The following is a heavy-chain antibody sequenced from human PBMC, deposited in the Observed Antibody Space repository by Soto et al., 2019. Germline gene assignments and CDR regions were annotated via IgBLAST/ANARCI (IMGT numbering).Heavy chain of an antibody. CDR2: VNIDGAT. J-gene: IGHJ4*02. V-gene: IGHV3-23*01. Sequence: EVQLLESGGGLVQPGGSLRLSCAASGFTFSSYAMSWVRQARGEGLEWVSSVNIDGATHYADSVKGRFTISRDNSENTVILQMNSLRAEDTAVYFCAKIYYFDNWGQGALVTVSS. CDR3: AKIYYFDN. CDR1: GFTFSSYA.